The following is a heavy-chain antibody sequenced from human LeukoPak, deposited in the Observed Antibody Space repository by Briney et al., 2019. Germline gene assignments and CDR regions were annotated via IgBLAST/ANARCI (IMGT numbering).Heavy chain of an antibody. CDR2: INAGNGNT. V-gene: IGHV1-3*01. CDR3: ARGYSYGYHVPYFDY. CDR1: GYTFTSYA. D-gene: IGHD5-18*01. Sequence: ASVKVSCKASGYTFTSYAMHWVRQAPGQRLEWMGWINAGNGNTKYSQKYQGRVTITRDTSASTAYMELSSLRSEDTAVYYCARGYSYGYHVPYFDYWGQGTLVTVSS. J-gene: IGHJ4*02.